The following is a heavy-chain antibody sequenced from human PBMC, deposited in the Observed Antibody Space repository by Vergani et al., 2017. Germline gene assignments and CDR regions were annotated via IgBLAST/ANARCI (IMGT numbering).Heavy chain of an antibody. CDR1: GYSFTSYW. V-gene: IGHV5-51*01. D-gene: IGHD2-2*01. J-gene: IGHJ5*02. Sequence: EVQLVQSGAEVKKPGESLKISCKGSGYSFTSYWIGWVRQMPGKGLEWMGIIYPGDSDTRYSPSFQGQVTISADKSISTAYLQWSSLKASDTAMYYCAGHLWACSSSRCSNWFDPWGQGTLVTVSS. CDR2: IYPGDSDT. CDR3: AGHLWACSSSRCSNWFDP.